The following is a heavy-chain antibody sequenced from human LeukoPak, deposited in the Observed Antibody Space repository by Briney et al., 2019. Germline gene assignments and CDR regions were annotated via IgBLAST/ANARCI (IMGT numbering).Heavy chain of an antibody. CDR2: IWYDGSNK. D-gene: IGHD1-26*01. CDR1: GFTFSSYG. CDR3: ARDQAGSYFGY. Sequence: GGSLRLSCAASGFTFSSYGMHWVRQAPGKGLEWVAVIWYDGSNKYYADSVKGRFTISRDNSKNTLYLQMNSLRAEDTAVYYCARDQAGSYFGYWGQGTLVTVSS. V-gene: IGHV3-33*01. J-gene: IGHJ4*02.